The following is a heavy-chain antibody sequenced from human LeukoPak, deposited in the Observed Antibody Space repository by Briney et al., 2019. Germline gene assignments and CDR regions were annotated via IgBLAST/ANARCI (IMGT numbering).Heavy chain of an antibody. D-gene: IGHD6-19*01. CDR2: IYYSGST. Sequence: SETLSLTCTVSGGSISSYHWSWIRQPPGKGLEWIGYIYYSGSTNYNPSLKSRVTISVDTSKNHFSLKLSSVTAADTAVYYCARLTSSGWYFRHGMDVWGQGTTVTVSS. V-gene: IGHV4-59*12. CDR3: ARLTSSGWYFRHGMDV. J-gene: IGHJ6*02. CDR1: GGSISSYH.